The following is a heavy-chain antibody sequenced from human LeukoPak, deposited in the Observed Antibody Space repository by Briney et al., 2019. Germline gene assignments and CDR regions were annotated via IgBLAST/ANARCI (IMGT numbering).Heavy chain of an antibody. V-gene: IGHV4-4*09. D-gene: IGHD2-2*01. CDR3: ARQKCTSTSCLTKNAFDI. Sequence: PSETLSLTCTVSGSISSYYWSWIRQPPGKGLEWIGYIYTSGSTNYNPSLKSRVTISVDTSKNLFSLDLSSVTAADTAVYYCARQKCTSTSCLTKNAFDIWGQGTMITVSS. CDR2: IYTSGST. J-gene: IGHJ3*02. CDR1: GSISSYY.